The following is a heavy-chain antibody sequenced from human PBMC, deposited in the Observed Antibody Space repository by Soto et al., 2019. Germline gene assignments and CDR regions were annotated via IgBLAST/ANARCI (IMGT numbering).Heavy chain of an antibody. CDR3: ARALTGDGMDV. CDR2: ITTYNGNT. CDR1: RYIFTNYG. V-gene: IGHV1-18*01. J-gene: IGHJ6*02. Sequence: QVQLVQSGVEVREPGASVKVSCKAVRYIFTNYGVSWVRQAPGQGLEWMGWITTYNGNTEYAQKFQGRVTMTTDASTSTADMELGSLRSDATAIAYCARALTGDGMDVWGQGTTVTVSS. D-gene: IGHD3-10*01.